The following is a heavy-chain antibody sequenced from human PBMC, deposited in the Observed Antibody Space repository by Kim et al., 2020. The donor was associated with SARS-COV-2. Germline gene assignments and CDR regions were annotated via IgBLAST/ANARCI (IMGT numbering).Heavy chain of an antibody. CDR2: ISSSSSYI. CDR1: GFTFSSYS. CDR3: ARDALGYCSSTSCYTLYYYYYGMDV. J-gene: IGHJ6*02. D-gene: IGHD2-2*02. V-gene: IGHV3-21*01. Sequence: GGSLRLSCAASGFTFSSYSMNWVRQAPGKGLEWVSSISSSSSYIYYADSVKGRFTISRDNAKNSLYLQMNSLRAEDTAVYYCARDALGYCSSTSCYTLYYYYYGMDVWGQGTTVTVSS.